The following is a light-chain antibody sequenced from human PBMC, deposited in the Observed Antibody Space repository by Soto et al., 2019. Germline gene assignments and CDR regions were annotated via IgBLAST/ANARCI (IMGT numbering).Light chain of an antibody. CDR3: SSYAGSNILV. J-gene: IGLJ2*01. Sequence: QSALTQPPSASGSPGQSITISCTGTSSDVGGYNYVSWYQQHPGSAPKLIIHEVNKRPSGVPDRFSGSKSGNTASLTVTGLQAEDAADYYCSSYAGSNILVFGEGTKLTVL. CDR1: SSDVGGYNY. V-gene: IGLV2-8*01. CDR2: EVN.